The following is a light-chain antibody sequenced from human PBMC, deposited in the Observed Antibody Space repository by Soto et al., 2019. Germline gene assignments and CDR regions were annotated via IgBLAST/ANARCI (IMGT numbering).Light chain of an antibody. CDR3: QQSYSTPLS. J-gene: IGKJ4*01. Sequence: ESQLTQSPATLSASFGESVTITCRASQSISHWLAWYQQKPGKAPKLLIYAASSLQSGVPSRFSGSGSGTDFTLTISSLQPEDFATYYCQQSYSTPLSSGGGTKVDIK. CDR2: AAS. V-gene: IGKV1-39*01. CDR1: QSISHW.